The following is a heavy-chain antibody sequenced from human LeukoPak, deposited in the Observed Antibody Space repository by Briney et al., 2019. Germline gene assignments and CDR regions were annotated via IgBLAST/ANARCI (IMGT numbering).Heavy chain of an antibody. CDR1: GGSVSSTTYH. CDR3: ARLDNGRPGDY. CDR2: IYYTANT. V-gene: IGHV4-39*01. J-gene: IGHJ4*02. D-gene: IGHD1-1*01. Sequence: SETLSLTCTVSGGSVSSTTYHWGWTRQPPGKGLEWIGSIYYTANTYYTPTLRSRVTITIDTSKNQCSLKLTSVTAADTAVYFCARLDNGRPGDYWGQGILVTVSS.